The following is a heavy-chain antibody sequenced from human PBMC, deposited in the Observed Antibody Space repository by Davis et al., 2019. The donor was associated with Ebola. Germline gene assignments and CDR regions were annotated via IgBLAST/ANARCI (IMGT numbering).Heavy chain of an antibody. V-gene: IGHV1-2*02. CDR2: INPKSGDT. J-gene: IGHJ4*02. CDR1: GYPFTAYY. Sequence: ASVKVSCKASGYPFTAYYIHWVRQAPGQGLEWVGWINPKSGDTNYAQKFQGRVTMTRDTSISTAYMELSRLRSDDTAVYYCARQADQLPSYWGQGTLVTVSS. D-gene: IGHD2-2*01. CDR3: ARQADQLPSY.